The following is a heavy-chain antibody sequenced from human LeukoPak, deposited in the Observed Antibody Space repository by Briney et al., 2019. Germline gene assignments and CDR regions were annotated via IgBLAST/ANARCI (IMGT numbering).Heavy chain of an antibody. CDR1: GFTFDDYG. Sequence: GGSLRLSCAASGFTFDDYGMSWVRQAPGKGLEWVSGINWNGGSTGYADSVKGRFTISRDNAKNSLYLQMNSLRAEDTAVYYCAKDFRVVDYYDSSGYSYYFDYWGQGTLVTVSS. CDR2: INWNGGST. CDR3: AKDFRVVDYYDSSGYSYYFDY. V-gene: IGHV3-20*04. J-gene: IGHJ4*02. D-gene: IGHD3-22*01.